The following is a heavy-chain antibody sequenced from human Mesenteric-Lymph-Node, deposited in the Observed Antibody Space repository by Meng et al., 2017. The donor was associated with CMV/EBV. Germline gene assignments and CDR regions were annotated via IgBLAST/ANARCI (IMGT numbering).Heavy chain of an antibody. Sequence: CTVSGYSFSSGGYYWGWNRQHPGKGLEWIGYVYYSGGSLYNPSLKSRVTISVDTSKDQFSLKLSSVTAADTAFYYCARGSYSWNYFDFWGQGALVTVSS. D-gene: IGHD2-21*01. CDR2: VYYSGGS. J-gene: IGHJ4*02. V-gene: IGHV4-31*03. CDR1: GYSFSSGGYY. CDR3: ARGSYSWNYFDF.